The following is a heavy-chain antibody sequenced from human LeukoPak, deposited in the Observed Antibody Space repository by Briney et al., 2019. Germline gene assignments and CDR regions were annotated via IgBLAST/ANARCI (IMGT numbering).Heavy chain of an antibody. Sequence: GGSLRLSCAASEFTFSDFWMSWVRQAPGRGLEWVANIKEDGSEKNYVESVKGRFTISRDNAKSSLYLQMNSLRAEDTAVYYCARNTAAIVLRYFYFYMDVWGKGTTVTVSS. CDR2: IKEDGSEK. J-gene: IGHJ6*03. D-gene: IGHD2-2*02. CDR3: ARNTAAIVLRYFYFYMDV. V-gene: IGHV3-7*01. CDR1: EFTFSDFW.